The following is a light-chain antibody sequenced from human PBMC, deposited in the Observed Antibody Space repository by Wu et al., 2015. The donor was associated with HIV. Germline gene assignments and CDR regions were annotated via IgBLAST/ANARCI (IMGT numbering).Light chain of an antibody. CDR1: QSVSDSS. Sequence: EIVLTQSPGTLSLSPGERATLSCRASQSVSDSSIAWYQQKPGQAPRLLMYAAANRATDTPDRFSGSWSGTNFTLTISRLEPEDFAVYYCQQYDSSITFGQGTRLDIK. CDR3: QQYDSSIT. J-gene: IGKJ5*01. V-gene: IGKV3-20*01. CDR2: AAA.